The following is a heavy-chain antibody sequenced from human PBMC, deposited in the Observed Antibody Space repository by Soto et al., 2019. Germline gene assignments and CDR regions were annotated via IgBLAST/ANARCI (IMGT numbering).Heavy chain of an antibody. CDR3: VQSRCGGDCLQSYSSHSYYGLDV. Sequence: VSGPTLVNPTQTLTLTCTFPGFSFSSIGEGVGWIRQPPGKALEWLALIYWDDDKRYSPSLKSRLTITKDTSKNQVVLTMTNMDPVDTATYYCVQSRCGGDCLQSYSSHSYYGLDVWGQGTTVTVSS. CDR2: IYWDDDK. J-gene: IGHJ6*02. D-gene: IGHD2-21*02. CDR1: GFSFSSIGEG. V-gene: IGHV2-5*02.